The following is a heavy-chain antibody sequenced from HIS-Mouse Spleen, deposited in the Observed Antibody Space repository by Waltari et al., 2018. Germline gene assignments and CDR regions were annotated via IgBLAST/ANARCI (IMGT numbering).Heavy chain of an antibody. D-gene: IGHD6-13*01. CDR3: ARGPRTDRSMETGSSCQGFDY. Sequence: QVQLQQWGAGLLKPSETLSLTCAVYGGSFSGYYWSWIRQPPGKGLEWIGEINHSGSTNFKPSPKDRVTLSVDTSQNQFSLKLSSGTAADTAVYDCARGPRTDRSMETGSSCQGFDYWGQGTLVTVSS. CDR2: INHSGST. V-gene: IGHV4-34*01. CDR1: GGSFSGYY. J-gene: IGHJ4*02.